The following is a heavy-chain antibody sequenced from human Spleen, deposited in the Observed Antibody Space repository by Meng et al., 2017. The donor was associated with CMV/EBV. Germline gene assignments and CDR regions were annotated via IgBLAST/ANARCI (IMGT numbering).Heavy chain of an antibody. V-gene: IGHV3-74*01. CDR2: INSDGSST. Sequence: SGFPFGSYTMHWVRQGPGKGLEWVSRINSDGSSTNYADSVRGRFTISRDNSNNTLFLQMNSLRAEDTAVYYCAKDRHTSSAPYYFDSWGQGTLVTVSS. J-gene: IGHJ4*02. CDR3: AKDRHTSSAPYYFDS. CDR1: GFPFGSYT.